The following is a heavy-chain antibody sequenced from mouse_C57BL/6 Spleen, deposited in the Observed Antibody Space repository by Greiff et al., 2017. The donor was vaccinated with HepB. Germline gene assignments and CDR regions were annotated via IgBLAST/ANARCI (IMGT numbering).Heavy chain of an antibody. CDR3: TRLGPWGFAY. CDR1: GYTFTDYE. D-gene: IGHD4-1*01. V-gene: IGHV1-15*01. J-gene: IGHJ3*01. CDR2: IDPETGGT. Sequence: QVQLQQSGAELVRPGASVTLSCKASGYTFTDYEMHWVKQTPVHGLEWIGAIDPETGGTAYNQKFKGKAILTADKSSSTAYMELRSLTSEDSAVYYCTRLGPWGFAYWGQGTLVTVSA.